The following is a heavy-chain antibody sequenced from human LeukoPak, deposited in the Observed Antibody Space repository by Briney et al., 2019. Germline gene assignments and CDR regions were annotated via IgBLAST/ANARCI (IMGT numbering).Heavy chain of an antibody. CDR3: ARAYCDY. V-gene: IGHV3-7*01. J-gene: IGHJ4*02. CDR1: KFIFSNYW. Sequence: QPGGSLRLSCAASKFIFSNYWMSWVRQAPGKGLEWVAYIKKTGSETYYVDSVKGRFTISRDNAKNSLYLQMNSLRAEDKAVYYCARAYCDYWGQGTLVTVSS. CDR2: IKKTGSET.